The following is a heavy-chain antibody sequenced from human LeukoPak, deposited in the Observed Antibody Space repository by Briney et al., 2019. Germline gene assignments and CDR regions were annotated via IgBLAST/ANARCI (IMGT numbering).Heavy chain of an antibody. J-gene: IGHJ4*02. V-gene: IGHV3-7*01. CDR2: IKQDGSEK. Sequence: GGSLRLSCAASGFTFSNYWMSWVRQAPGKGLEWVAKIKQDGSEKYYVDSVKGRFTISRDNAENSLYLQMNSLRAEDTAVYYCAKGRGRTYGGYVGYWGQGTLVTVSS. CDR3: AKGRGRTYGGYVGY. D-gene: IGHD5-12*01. CDR1: GFTFSNYW.